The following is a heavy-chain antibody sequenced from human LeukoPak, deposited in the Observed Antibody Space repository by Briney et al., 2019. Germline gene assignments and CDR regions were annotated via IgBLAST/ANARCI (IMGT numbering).Heavy chain of an antibody. V-gene: IGHV4-34*01. J-gene: IGHJ4*02. D-gene: IGHD2-15*01. CDR2: GSERGGT. CDR1: GESLNGHY. Sequence: SETLSLTCAVYGESLNGHYWSWIRQSPGKGLEWIGEGSERGGTKFNPSLKGRVTISADTSKNQFSLKLSSVIAADTAVYYCARVGGRYCSGGSCLGRWGQGTLVTVSS. CDR3: ARVGGRYCSGGSCLGR.